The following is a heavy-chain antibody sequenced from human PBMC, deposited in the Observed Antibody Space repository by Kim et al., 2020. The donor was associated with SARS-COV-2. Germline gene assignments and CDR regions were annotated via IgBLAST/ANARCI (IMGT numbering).Heavy chain of an antibody. J-gene: IGHJ6*02. CDR3: VNTNSNYDSGYYYYGMDV. D-gene: IGHD4-4*01. V-gene: IGHV3-64D*06. CDR2: ISSNGGST. CDR1: GFTFSSYA. Sequence: GGSLRLSCSASGFTFSSYAMHWVRQAPGKGLEYVSAISSNGGSTYYADSVKGRFTISRDNSKNTLYLQMSSLRAEDTAVYYCVNTNSNYDSGYYYYGMDVWGQGTTVTVSS.